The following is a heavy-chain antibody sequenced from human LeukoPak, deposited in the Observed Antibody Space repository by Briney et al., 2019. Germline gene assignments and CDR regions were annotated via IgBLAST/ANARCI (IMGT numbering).Heavy chain of an antibody. CDR1: GYSISSGYY. D-gene: IGHD3-22*01. Sequence: PSETLSLTCTVSGYSISSGYYWGWIRQPPGKGLEWIGSIYHSGSTYYNPSLKSRVTISVDTSKNQFSLKLSSVTAADTAVYYCARGYYDSSGYYDHFDYWGQGTLVTVSS. CDR3: ARGYYDSSGYYDHFDY. CDR2: IYHSGST. J-gene: IGHJ4*02. V-gene: IGHV4-38-2*02.